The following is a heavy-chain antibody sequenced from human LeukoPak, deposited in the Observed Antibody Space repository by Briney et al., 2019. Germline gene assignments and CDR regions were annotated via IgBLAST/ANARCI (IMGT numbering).Heavy chain of an antibody. V-gene: IGHV3-21*05. Sequence: GGPLRLSCAASGFTFSSYSMNWVRQAPGRGLEWVSYISSSSSLIHYADSVKGRFTISRDNAKNSLDLQMNSLRVEDTALYYCARGGSGNSNWFDPWGQGTLVTVSS. J-gene: IGHJ5*02. CDR3: ARGGSGNSNWFDP. CDR1: GFTFSSYS. D-gene: IGHD4-23*01. CDR2: ISSSSSLI.